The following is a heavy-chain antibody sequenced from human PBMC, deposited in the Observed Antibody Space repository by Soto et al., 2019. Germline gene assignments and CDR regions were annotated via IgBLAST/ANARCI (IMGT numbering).Heavy chain of an antibody. CDR2: INHSGST. V-gene: IGHV4-34*01. Sequence: XETLSLTCAVDGGSLIGYYWSWIRQPPGKGLEWIGEINHSGSTNYNPSLKSRVTISVDTSKNQFSLKLSSVTAADTAVYYCARGLITFGGVIAFDYSGQGTLVTVSS. CDR1: GGSLIGYY. CDR3: ARGLITFGGVIAFDY. J-gene: IGHJ4*02. D-gene: IGHD3-16*02.